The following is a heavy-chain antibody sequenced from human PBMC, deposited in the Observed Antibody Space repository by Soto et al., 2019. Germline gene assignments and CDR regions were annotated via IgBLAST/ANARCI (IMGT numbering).Heavy chain of an antibody. CDR2: FDPEDGET. CDR1: GYTLTKLS. J-gene: IGHJ4*02. CDR3: TTDRGYSGSRFDY. D-gene: IGHD1-26*01. Sequence: QIQLVQSGAEVKKPGASVKVSCKVSGYTLTKLSMHWVRQAPGKGLEWMGGFDPEDGETIYAQRFQGRVTMTEDTSTDTAYMELSSLTSEDTALYYCTTDRGYSGSRFDYWGQGTLVTVSS. V-gene: IGHV1-24*01.